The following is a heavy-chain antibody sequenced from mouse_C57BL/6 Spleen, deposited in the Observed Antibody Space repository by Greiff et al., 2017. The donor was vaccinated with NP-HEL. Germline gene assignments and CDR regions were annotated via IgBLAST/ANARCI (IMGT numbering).Heavy chain of an antibody. J-gene: IGHJ3*01. Sequence: VQLQQSGAELVRPGTSVKVSCKASGYAFTNYLIEWVKQRPGQGLEWIGVINPGSGGTNYNEKFKGKATLTADKSSSTAYMQLSSLTSEDSAVYFCARSQTAQASWFAYWGQGTLVTVSA. CDR3: ARSQTAQASWFAY. D-gene: IGHD3-2*02. V-gene: IGHV1-54*01. CDR1: GYAFTNYL. CDR2: INPGSGGT.